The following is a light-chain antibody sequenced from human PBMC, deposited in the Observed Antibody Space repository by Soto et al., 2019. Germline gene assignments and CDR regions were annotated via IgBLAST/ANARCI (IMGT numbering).Light chain of an antibody. CDR1: SSDVGIYNY. Sequence: QSVLTQPASVSGSPGQSITLSCTGTSSDVGIYNYVSWYQQHPGKAPKLMIYDVNNRPSGISNRFSGSKSGNTASLTISGLQAEDEADYYCSSFTSSSIYVLGTGTKVTVL. CDR2: DVN. J-gene: IGLJ1*01. V-gene: IGLV2-14*01. CDR3: SSFTSSSIYV.